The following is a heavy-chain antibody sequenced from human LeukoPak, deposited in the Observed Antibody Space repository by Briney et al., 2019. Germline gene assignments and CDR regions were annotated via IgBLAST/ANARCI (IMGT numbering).Heavy chain of an antibody. D-gene: IGHD1-20*01. V-gene: IGHV3-11*01. Sequence: GGSLRLSCAASGFTFSSYAMSWIRQAPGKGLEWVSYISSSGSTIYYADSVKGRFTISRDNAKNSLYLQMNSLRAEDTAVYYCAREGLTGTIDAFDIWGQGTMVTVSS. CDR2: ISSSGSTI. J-gene: IGHJ3*02. CDR1: GFTFSSYA. CDR3: AREGLTGTIDAFDI.